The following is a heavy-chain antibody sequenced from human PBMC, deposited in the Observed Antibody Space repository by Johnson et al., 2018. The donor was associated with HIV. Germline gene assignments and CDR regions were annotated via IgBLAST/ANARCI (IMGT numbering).Heavy chain of an antibody. CDR3: AKGGLGHTDAFDI. J-gene: IGHJ3*02. Sequence: VESGGGLVQPGGSLRLSCAASGFTFSSYDMHWVRQLPGKGLEWVSGVNWNGGTTGYADSLKGRFTISRDNSKNSLYLQMNSLRSEDTALYYCAKGGLGHTDAFDIWGQGTMVTVSS. D-gene: IGHD6-19*01. V-gene: IGHV3-43*02. CDR2: VNWNGGTT. CDR1: GFTFSSYD.